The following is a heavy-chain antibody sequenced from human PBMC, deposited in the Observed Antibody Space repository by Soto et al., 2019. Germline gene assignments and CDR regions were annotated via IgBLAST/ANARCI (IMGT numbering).Heavy chain of an antibody. J-gene: IGHJ4*02. CDR1: VFTFISYG. CDR3: ASYPAGRGDFDY. Sequence: GWSLRLSCASSVFTFISYGMHWVRQAPGKGLEWVAVISYDGSNKYYADSVKGRFTISRDNSKNTLYLQMNSLRAEDTAVYYCASYPAGRGDFDYWGQGTLVTVSS. CDR2: ISYDGSNK. V-gene: IGHV3-30*03.